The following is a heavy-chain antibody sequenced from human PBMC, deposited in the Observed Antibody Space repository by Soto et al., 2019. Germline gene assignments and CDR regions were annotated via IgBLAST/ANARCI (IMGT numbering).Heavy chain of an antibody. CDR1: GGTFSSYT. D-gene: IGHD6-19*01. CDR3: ARDATVAVANDYFDY. J-gene: IGHJ4*02. Sequence: QVQLVQSGAEVKKPGSSVKVSCKASGGTFSSYTISWVRQAPGQGLEWMGRIIPILGIANYAQKFQGRVTITADKSTSTAYMELSSLRSEDTAVYYCARDATVAVANDYFDYWGQGTLVTVSS. CDR2: IIPILGIA. V-gene: IGHV1-69*08.